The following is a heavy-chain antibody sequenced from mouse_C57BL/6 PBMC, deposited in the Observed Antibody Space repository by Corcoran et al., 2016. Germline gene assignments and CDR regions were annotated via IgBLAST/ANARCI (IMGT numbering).Heavy chain of an antibody. Sequence: QIQLVQSGPELKKPGETVKISCKASGYTFTTYGMSLVKQAPGKGLKWMGWINTYSGVPTYADDFKGRFAFSLETSASTAYLQINNLKNEDTATYFCARRGVTTRYFDVWGTGTTVTVSS. V-gene: IGHV9-3*01. CDR2: INTYSGVP. D-gene: IGHD2-2*01. CDR3: ARRGVTTRYFDV. J-gene: IGHJ1*03. CDR1: GYTFTTYG.